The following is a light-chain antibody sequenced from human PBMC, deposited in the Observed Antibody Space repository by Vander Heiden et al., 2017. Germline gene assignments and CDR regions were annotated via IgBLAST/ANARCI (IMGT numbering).Light chain of an antibody. CDR1: VSNIGTHT. CDR2: NNV. CDR3: AAWDTRLIGYY. V-gene: IGLV1-44*01. J-gene: IGLJ1*01. Sequence: QSVLTQPPSASGTPGQRVIISCSGGVSNIGTHTVNWYQQRPGAAPRLLIYNNVLRPSGVPDRFSASKSGISASLAIGGLQSEDEGDYYCAAWDTRLIGYYFGTGTTVTVV.